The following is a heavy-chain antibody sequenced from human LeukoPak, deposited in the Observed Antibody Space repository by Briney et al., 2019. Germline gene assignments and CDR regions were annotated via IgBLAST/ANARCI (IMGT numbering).Heavy chain of an antibody. CDR3: AKNRDYGGNSPFDY. CDR1: GFTFSSYG. J-gene: IGHJ4*02. V-gene: IGHV3-33*06. Sequence: GRSLRLSCAASGFTFSSYGMHWVRQAPGKGLEWVAVIWYDGSNKHYADSVKGRFTISRDNSKNTLYLQMNSLRAEDTAVYYCAKNRDYGGNSPFDYWGQGTLVTVSS. CDR2: IWYDGSNK. D-gene: IGHD4-23*01.